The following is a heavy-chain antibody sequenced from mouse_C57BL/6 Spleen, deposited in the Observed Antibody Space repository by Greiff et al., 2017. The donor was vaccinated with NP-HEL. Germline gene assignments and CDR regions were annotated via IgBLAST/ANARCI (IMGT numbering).Heavy chain of an antibody. J-gene: IGHJ3*01. D-gene: IGHD2-4*01. Sequence: DVMLVESGGGLVKPGGSLKLSCAASGFTFSDYGMHWVRQAPEKGLEWVAYISSGSSTIYYADTVKGRFTISRDNAKNTLFLQMTSLRSEDTAMYYCARGLLYYDYAWFAYWGQGTLVTVSA. CDR3: ARGLLYYDYAWFAY. CDR1: GFTFSDYG. CDR2: ISSGSSTI. V-gene: IGHV5-17*01.